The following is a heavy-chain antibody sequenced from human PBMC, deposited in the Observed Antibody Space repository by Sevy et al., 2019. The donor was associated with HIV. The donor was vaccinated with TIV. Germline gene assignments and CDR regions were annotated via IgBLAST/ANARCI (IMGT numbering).Heavy chain of an antibody. CDR3: ARDPIPGEHGVDY. CDR1: GFTFSSYS. V-gene: IGHV3-21*01. CDR2: ISSSSSYI. Sequence: GGSLRLSCAASGFTFSSYSMNWVRQAPGKGLEWVSSISSSSSYIYYADSVKGRFTISRDNAKNSLYLQMNSLRAEDTAVYYCARDPIPGEHGVDYWGQGTLVTVSS. D-gene: IGHD3-10*01. J-gene: IGHJ4*02.